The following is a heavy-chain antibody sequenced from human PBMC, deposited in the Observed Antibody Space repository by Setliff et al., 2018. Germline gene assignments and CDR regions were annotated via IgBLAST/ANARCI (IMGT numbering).Heavy chain of an antibody. CDR3: ARHLSYSGETMDV. V-gene: IGHV4-39*01. J-gene: IGHJ6*03. CDR1: GGAIDNRYY. Sequence: PSETLSLTCAVSGGAIDNRYYWGWIRQPPGKGLDWIGNINYSGSSYYNPSLKSRVTISVDTSKKYFFLNLTSVTAADTAVNYCARHLSYSGETMDVWGKGTTVTVSS. CDR2: INYSGSS. D-gene: IGHD5-12*01.